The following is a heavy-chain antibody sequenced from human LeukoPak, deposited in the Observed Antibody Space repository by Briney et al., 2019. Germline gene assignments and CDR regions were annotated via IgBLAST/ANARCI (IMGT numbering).Heavy chain of an antibody. J-gene: IGHJ4*02. CDR2: IYHSGST. Sequence: SETLSLTCTVSGGSISSSSYYWGWIRQPPGKGLEWIGSIYHSGSTYYNPSLKSRVTISVDKSKNQFSLKLSSVTAADTAVYYCASESYERQQLADYWGQGTLVTVSS. CDR1: GGSISSSSYY. D-gene: IGHD6-13*01. CDR3: ASESYERQQLADY. V-gene: IGHV4-39*07.